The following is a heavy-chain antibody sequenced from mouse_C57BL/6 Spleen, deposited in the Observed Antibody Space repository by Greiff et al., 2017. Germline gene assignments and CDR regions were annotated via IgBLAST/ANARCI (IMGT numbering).Heavy chain of an antibody. CDR2: INPNYGTT. V-gene: IGHV1-39*01. CDR1: GYSFTDYN. Sequence: EVQLQQSGPELVKPGASVKISCKASGYSFTDYNMNWVKQSNGKSLEWIGVINPNYGTTSYNQKFKGKATLTVDQSSSTAYMQLNSLTSGDSAVYYCKSGLLYYGSSYGYFDVWGTGTTVTVSS. CDR3: KSGLLYYGSSYGYFDV. J-gene: IGHJ1*03. D-gene: IGHD1-1*01.